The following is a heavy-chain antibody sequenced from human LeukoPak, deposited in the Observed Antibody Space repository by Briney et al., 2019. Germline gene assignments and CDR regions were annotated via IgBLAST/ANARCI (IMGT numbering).Heavy chain of an antibody. D-gene: IGHD7-27*01. CDR2: IYPGDSDT. CDR1: GYSFTSYW. CDR3: ARHFKLTGDPPDY. J-gene: IGHJ4*02. Sequence: GESLKISCKGSGYSFTSYWIGWVRQLPGKGLEWMGIIYPGDSDTRYSPSFQGQVTISADKSISTAYLQWSSLKASDTAMYYCARHFKLTGDPPDYWGQGTLVTVSS. V-gene: IGHV5-51*01.